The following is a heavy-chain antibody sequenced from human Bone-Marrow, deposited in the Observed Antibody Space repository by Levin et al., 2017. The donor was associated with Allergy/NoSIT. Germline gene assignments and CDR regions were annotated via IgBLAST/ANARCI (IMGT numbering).Heavy chain of an antibody. Sequence: PGGSLRLSCAASGFIFNRHYMHWVRQAPGKGLEWVSRISGEGSKTTYADSVRARFTISRDNAKSTLFLEMNSLAAEDTAVYYCTRGRTPGLITGHFDPWGQGTLVTVS. J-gene: IGHJ5*02. CDR3: TRGRTPGLITGHFDP. CDR1: GFIFNRHY. D-gene: IGHD2-8*01. CDR2: ISGEGSKT. V-gene: IGHV3-74*01.